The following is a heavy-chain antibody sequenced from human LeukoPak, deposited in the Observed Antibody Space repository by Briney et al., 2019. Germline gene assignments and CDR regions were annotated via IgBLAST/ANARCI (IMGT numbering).Heavy chain of an antibody. CDR1: GGSISSGRYY. CDR2: IYTSGST. Sequence: SQTLSLTCTVSGGSISSGRYYWSWIRQPAGKGLEWIGRIYTSGSTNYNPSLKGRVTISVDTSKNQFSLKLSSVPGADTAVYYCARAAPRVHYYYYMAVWGKGTTVTVSS. V-gene: IGHV4-61*02. J-gene: IGHJ6*03. CDR3: ARAAPRVHYYYYMAV.